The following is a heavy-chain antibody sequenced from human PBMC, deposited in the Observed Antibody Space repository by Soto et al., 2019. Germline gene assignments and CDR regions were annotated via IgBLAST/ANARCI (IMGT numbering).Heavy chain of an antibody. J-gene: IGHJ6*02. CDR1: GGSISSYY. CDR2: IYYSGST. CDR3: ARDRTWDYYGMDV. D-gene: IGHD7-27*01. Sequence: NPSETLSLTCTVSGGSISSYYWSWIRQPPGKGLEWIGYIYYSGSTNYNPSLKSRVTISVDTCKNQFSLKLSSVTAADTAVYYRARDRTWDYYGMDVWGQGTTVTVSS. V-gene: IGHV4-59*01.